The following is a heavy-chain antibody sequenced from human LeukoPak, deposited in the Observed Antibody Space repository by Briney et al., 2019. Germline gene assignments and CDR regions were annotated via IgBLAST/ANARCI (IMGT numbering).Heavy chain of an antibody. D-gene: IGHD6-6*01. CDR2: IDQGGSVR. J-gene: IGHJ5*02. V-gene: IGHV3-7*01. CDR3: ARDPESSSFDP. CDR1: GFSFSTYW. Sequence: PGGSLRLSCAASGFSFSTYWMSWVRQTPEKGLEFVANIDQGGSVRNYMDSLKGRCTISRDNAKKSLHLEINSLRADDTAVYYCARDPESSSFDPWGRGALVTVSS.